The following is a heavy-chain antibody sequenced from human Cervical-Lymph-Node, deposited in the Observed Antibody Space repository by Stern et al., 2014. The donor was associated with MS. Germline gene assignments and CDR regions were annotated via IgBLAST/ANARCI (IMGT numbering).Heavy chain of an antibody. CDR1: GYIFTAYY. J-gene: IGHJ3*02. Sequence: VHLVESGAEVKKPGASVKVSCAAAGYIFTAYYIHWLRQAPGQGLVWLGCTDPDRGGTNYAQKFQGRVTMTRDTSISTAYMELTSPTSDDTAVYYCARMAYSNIYYAGLDIWGQGTMVTVSS. D-gene: IGHD6-13*01. CDR3: ARMAYSNIYYAGLDI. V-gene: IGHV1-2*02. CDR2: TDPDRGGT.